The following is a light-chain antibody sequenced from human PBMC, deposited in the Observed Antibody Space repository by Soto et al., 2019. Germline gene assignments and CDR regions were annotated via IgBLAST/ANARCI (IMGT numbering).Light chain of an antibody. CDR2: LNSDGSH. CDR1: SGHSNYA. V-gene: IGLV4-69*01. J-gene: IGLJ3*02. CDR3: QTWGTGIWV. Sequence: QPVLTQSPSASASLGASVKLTCTLSSGHSNYAIAWHQQHPEKGPRYLMKLNSDGSHTKGGGIPDRFSGSSSGAERYLTISSLQSEDEADYYCQTWGTGIWVFGGGTKVTVL.